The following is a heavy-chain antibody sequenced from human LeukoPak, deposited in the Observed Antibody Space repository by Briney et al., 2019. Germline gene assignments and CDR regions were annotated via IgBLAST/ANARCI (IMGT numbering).Heavy chain of an antibody. V-gene: IGHV3-30-3*01. CDR3: ARDLSTRYSIDY. D-gene: IGHD1-1*01. J-gene: IGHJ4*02. Sequence: PGGSLRLSCAASGFAFNTYAIHWVRQAPGKGLEWVAFISYDANKKYYADSVKGRFTISRDNSKNTLSLQMDSLRADDTAVYYCARDLSTRYSIDYWGQGTLVTVSS. CDR1: GFAFNTYA. CDR2: ISYDANKK.